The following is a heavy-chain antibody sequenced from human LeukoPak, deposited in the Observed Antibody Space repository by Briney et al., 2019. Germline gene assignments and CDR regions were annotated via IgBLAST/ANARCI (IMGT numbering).Heavy chain of an antibody. D-gene: IGHD3-3*01. CDR1: GFTFSSYG. V-gene: IGHV3-33*01. Sequence: GGSLRLSCAASGFTFSSYGMHWVRQAPGKGLEWVAVIWYDGSNKYYADSVKGRFTISRDNSKNTLYLQMNSLRAEGTAVYYCARERGIFGVVIPFDYWGQGTLVTVSS. J-gene: IGHJ4*02. CDR3: ARERGIFGVVIPFDY. CDR2: IWYDGSNK.